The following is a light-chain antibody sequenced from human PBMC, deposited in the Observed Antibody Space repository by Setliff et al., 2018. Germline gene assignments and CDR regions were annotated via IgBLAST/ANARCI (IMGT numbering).Light chain of an antibody. CDR2: EVT. CDR3: LSYTSKTTHAL. V-gene: IGLV2-14*03. CDR1: SSDVGGYNY. Sequence: QSVLTQPAAVSGSPGQSITISCAGTSSDVGGYNYVSWYQQHPGKAPKLMIYEVTKRPSGVSGRFSDSKSGNTASLTISGLQAEDEADYYCLSYTSKTTHALFAGGSKVTVL. J-gene: IGLJ2*01.